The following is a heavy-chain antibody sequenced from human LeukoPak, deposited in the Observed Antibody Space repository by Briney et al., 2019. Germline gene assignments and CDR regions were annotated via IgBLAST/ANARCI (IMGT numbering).Heavy chain of an antibody. CDR2: ISSSSSYI. CDR1: GFTFSGYS. Sequence: GGSLRLSCAASGFTFSGYSMTWVRQAPGKGLEWVSSISSSSSYIYYADSVKGRFTISRDNAKNSLYLQMNSLRAEDTAVYYCARDNTGLGSSGWYTKGYFDFWGQGTLVTVSS. V-gene: IGHV3-21*01. D-gene: IGHD6-19*01. J-gene: IGHJ4*02. CDR3: ARDNTGLGSSGWYTKGYFDF.